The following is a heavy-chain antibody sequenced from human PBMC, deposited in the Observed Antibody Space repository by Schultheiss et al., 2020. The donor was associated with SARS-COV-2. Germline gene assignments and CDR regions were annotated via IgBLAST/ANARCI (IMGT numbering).Heavy chain of an antibody. D-gene: IGHD4-23*01. CDR3: ARGATVDYYYYGMDV. V-gene: IGHV4-39*07. CDR1: GGSIISSSYY. CDR2: IYYSGST. J-gene: IGHJ6*02. Sequence: SETLSLTCTVSGGSIISSSYYWGWIRQPPGKGLEWIGSIYYSGSTYYNPSLKSRVTISVDTSKNQFSLKLSSVTAADTAVYYCARGATVDYYYYGMDVWGQGTTVTVSS.